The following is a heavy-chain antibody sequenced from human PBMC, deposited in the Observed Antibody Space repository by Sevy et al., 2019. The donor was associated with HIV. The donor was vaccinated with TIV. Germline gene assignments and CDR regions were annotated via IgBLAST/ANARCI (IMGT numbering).Heavy chain of an antibody. V-gene: IGHV3-7*01. Sequence: GGSLRLSCAASGFTFSSYWMSWVRQAPGKGLEGVANIKQDGSEKYYVDSVKGRFTISRDNAKNSLYLQMNSLRAEDTAVYYCARDGRNDIVVVPAVFDPWGQGTLVTVSS. CDR1: GFTFSSYW. CDR3: ARDGRNDIVVVPAVFDP. D-gene: IGHD2-2*01. J-gene: IGHJ5*02. CDR2: IKQDGSEK.